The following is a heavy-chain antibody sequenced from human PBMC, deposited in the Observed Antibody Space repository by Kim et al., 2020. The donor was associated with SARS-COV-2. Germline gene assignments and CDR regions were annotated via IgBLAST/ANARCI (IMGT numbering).Heavy chain of an antibody. CDR2: ISYDGSNK. CDR3: ASDSSSWYVQVLTEYFQH. Sequence: GGSLRLSCAASGFTFSSYAMHWVRQAPGKGLEWVAVISYDGSNKYYADSVKGRFTISRDNSKNTLYLQMNSLRAEDTAVYYCASDSSSWYVQVLTEYFQHWGQGTLVTVSS. CDR1: GFTFSSYA. V-gene: IGHV3-30-3*01. J-gene: IGHJ1*01. D-gene: IGHD6-13*01.